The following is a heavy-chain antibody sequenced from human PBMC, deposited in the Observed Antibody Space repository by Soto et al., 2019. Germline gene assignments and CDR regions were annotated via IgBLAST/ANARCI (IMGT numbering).Heavy chain of an antibody. CDR1: GFTFSSYS. D-gene: IGHD2-15*01. CDR2: ISSSSSYI. CDR3: ARDLRCSGGSCYGGYGMDV. J-gene: IGHJ6*02. Sequence: ESGGGLVKPGGSLRLSCAASGFTFSSYSMNWVRQAPGKGLEWVSSISSSSSYIYYADSVKGRFTISRDNAKNSLYLQMNSLRAEDTAVYYCARDLRCSGGSCYGGYGMDVWGQGTTVTVSS. V-gene: IGHV3-21*01.